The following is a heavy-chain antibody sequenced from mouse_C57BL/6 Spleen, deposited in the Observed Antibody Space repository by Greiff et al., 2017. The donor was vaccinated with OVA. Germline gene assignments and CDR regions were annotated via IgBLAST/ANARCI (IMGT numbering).Heavy chain of an antibody. J-gene: IGHJ4*01. D-gene: IGHD1-1*01. CDR3: ARGTVVAAPVYYYAMDY. Sequence: VQLQQSGAELVKPGASVKLSCTASGFNIKDYYMHWVKQRTEQGLEWIGRIDPEDGETKYAPKFQGKATITADTSSNTAYLQLSSLTSEDTAVYYCARGTVVAAPVYYYAMDYWGQGTSVTVSS. V-gene: IGHV14-2*01. CDR1: GFNIKDYY. CDR2: IDPEDGET.